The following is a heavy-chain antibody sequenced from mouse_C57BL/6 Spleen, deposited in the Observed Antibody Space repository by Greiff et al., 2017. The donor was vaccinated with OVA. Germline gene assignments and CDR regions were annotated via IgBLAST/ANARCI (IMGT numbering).Heavy chain of an antibody. J-gene: IGHJ4*01. CDR2: IYPGSGST. CDR1: GYTFTSYW. CDR3: ARELLPYAMDY. V-gene: IGHV1-55*01. D-gene: IGHD1-1*01. Sequence: VQLQQSGAELVKPGASVKMSCKASGYTFTSYWITWVKQRPGQGLEWIGDIYPGSGSTNYNEKFKSKATLTVDTSSSTAYMQLSSLTSEDSAVYYCARELLPYAMDYWGQGTSVTVSS.